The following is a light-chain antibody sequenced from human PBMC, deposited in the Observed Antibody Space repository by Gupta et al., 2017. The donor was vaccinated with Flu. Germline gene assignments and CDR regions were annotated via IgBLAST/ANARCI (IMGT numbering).Light chain of an antibody. J-gene: IGKJ1*01. CDR2: VAS. Sequence: EIVMQQSPATLSVSQGERATLSCSASQSVSSNFAWYQQKPGQAPRLLIYVASTRATGIPARFSGSGSGTEFTLTISILQSEDFAVYYCQQYNNWPPTWTFGQGTKVEIK. CDR3: QQYNNWPPTWT. V-gene: IGKV3-15*01. CDR1: QSVSSN.